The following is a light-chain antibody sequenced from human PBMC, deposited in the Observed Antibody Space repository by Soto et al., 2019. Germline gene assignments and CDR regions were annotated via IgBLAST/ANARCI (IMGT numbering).Light chain of an antibody. CDR2: GAS. CDR3: QKYDSAPLT. CDR1: QGFSNS. J-gene: IGKJ4*01. V-gene: IGKV1-27*01. Sequence: DIQMTQSPSSLTASIGDRVTISCRASQGFSNSLAWYQQKPGKVPTLLIYGASILQSRVPTQFSGSGSGTKYTRIIACLQPEDVATYFCQKYDSAPLTFGGGAKVEIK.